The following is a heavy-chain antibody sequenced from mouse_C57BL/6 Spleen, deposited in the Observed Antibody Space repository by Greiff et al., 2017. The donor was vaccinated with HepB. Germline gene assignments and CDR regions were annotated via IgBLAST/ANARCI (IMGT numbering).Heavy chain of an antibody. D-gene: IGHD1-1*01. CDR3: ARGYYGSSSYFDY. J-gene: IGHJ2*01. CDR1: GYTFTSYW. CDR2: IYPSDSET. V-gene: IGHV1-61*01. Sequence: QVQLQQPGAELVRPGSSVKLSCKASGYTFTSYWMDWVKQRPGQGLEWIGNIYPSDSETHYNQKFKDKAILTVDKSSSTAYMQLSSLTSEDSAVYYCARGYYGSSSYFDYWGQGTTLTVSS.